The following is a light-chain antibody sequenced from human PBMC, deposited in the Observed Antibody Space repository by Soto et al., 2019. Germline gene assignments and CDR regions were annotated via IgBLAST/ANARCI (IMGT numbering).Light chain of an antibody. CDR1: SSDVGSYNL. V-gene: IGLV2-14*02. CDR3: SSYTTIKTVV. CDR2: ENI. J-gene: IGLJ2*01. Sequence: QSALTQPASVSGSPGQSITISCTGTSSDVGSYNLVTWYQHHPGKVPKLIIYENIKRPSGISDRFSGFKSANTAYLTISGVQPEDEADYHCSSYTTIKTVVFGGGTKVTVL.